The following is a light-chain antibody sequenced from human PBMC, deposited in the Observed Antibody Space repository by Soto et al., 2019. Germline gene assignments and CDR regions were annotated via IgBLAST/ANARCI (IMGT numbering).Light chain of an antibody. V-gene: IGKV1-33*01. J-gene: IGKJ2*01. CDR2: DVS. CDR1: QDITLY. CDR3: QQYDSRPNT. Sequence: DIQMTQSPSSLSASVGDRVTITCQASQDITLYLNWYQHKPGKAPNLLIHDVSTLEPGVPARFSGRGSGTTFTLTIINLQPEDVATYYCQQYDSRPNTFGQGTKVEIK.